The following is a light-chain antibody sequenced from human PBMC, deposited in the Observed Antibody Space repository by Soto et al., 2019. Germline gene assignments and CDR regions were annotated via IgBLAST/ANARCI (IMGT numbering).Light chain of an antibody. J-gene: IGKJ4*01. CDR2: QAP. V-gene: IGKV1-5*03. Sequence: DIQITQSPSTLSASVGDRITLACRASQSISSWLAWYQQKPGKAPKLLIFQAPSLKSGVPSRFSGSGSATEYTLTISSLQPDDFATYYCEDYSSSSGLTFGGGTKVDIK. CDR1: QSISSW. CDR3: EDYSSSSGLT.